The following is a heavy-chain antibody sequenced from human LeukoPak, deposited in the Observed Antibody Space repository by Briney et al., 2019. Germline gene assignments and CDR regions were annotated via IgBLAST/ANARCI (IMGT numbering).Heavy chain of an antibody. V-gene: IGHV4-59*01. J-gene: IGHJ4*02. D-gene: IGHD3-22*01. CDR1: GGSISSYY. CDR3: ARVRKYYDSSGYGAFDY. CDR2: IYYSGST. Sequence: SETLSLTCTVSGGSISSYYWSWLRQPPGKGLEWIGYIYYSGSTNYNPSLKNRVTISVDTSKNQFSLKLSSVTAADTAVYYCARVRKYYDSSGYGAFDYWGQGTLVTVSS.